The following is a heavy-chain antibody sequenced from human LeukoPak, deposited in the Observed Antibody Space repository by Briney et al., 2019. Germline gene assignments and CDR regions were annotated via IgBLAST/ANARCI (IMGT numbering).Heavy chain of an antibody. CDR2: FDLEDGET. V-gene: IGHV1-24*01. J-gene: IGHJ6*04. CDR1: GSTLSELS. CDR3: ATTIGMVRGVIYYYYYGMDV. D-gene: IGHD3-10*01. Sequence: ASVKVSCTVSGSTLSELSMNWVRQAPGKGLEWLGGFDLEDGETIYAQKFQGRVTMTEDTSTDTAYIELSSVRAEDTAVYYCATTIGMVRGVIYYYYYGMDVWGEGTTVTVSS.